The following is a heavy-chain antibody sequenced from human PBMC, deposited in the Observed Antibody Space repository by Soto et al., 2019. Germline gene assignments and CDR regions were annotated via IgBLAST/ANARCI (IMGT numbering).Heavy chain of an antibody. CDR2: IDPSDSYT. CDR3: ASRYCSSTSCSSYYGMDV. CDR1: GYSFTSYW. Sequence: GESLKISCKGSGYSFTSYWISWVRQMPGKGLEWMGRIDPSDSYTNYSPSFQGHVTISADKSISTAYLQWSSLKASDTAMYYCASRYCSSTSCSSYYGMDVWGQVTTVTFSS. J-gene: IGHJ6*02. D-gene: IGHD2-2*01. V-gene: IGHV5-10-1*01.